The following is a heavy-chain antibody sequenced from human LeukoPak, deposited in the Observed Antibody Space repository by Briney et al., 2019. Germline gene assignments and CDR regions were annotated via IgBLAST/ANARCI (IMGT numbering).Heavy chain of an antibody. Sequence: ASVKVSCKASGYTFTSYYMHWVRRAPGQGLEWMGIINPSGGSTSYAQKFQGRVTMTRDTSTSTVYMELSSLRSEDTAVYYCARGDSGYDYGWSPPYNWFDPWGQGTLVTVSS. D-gene: IGHD5-12*01. V-gene: IGHV1-46*01. CDR2: INPSGGST. J-gene: IGHJ5*02. CDR1: GYTFTSYY. CDR3: ARGDSGYDYGWSPPYNWFDP.